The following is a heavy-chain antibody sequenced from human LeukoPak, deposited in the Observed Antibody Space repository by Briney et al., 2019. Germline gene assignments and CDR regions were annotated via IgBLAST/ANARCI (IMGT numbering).Heavy chain of an antibody. D-gene: IGHD6-13*01. CDR2: INHSGST. CDR1: GGSFSGYY. J-gene: IGHJ4*02. V-gene: IGHV4-34*01. Sequence: PSETLSLTCAVYGGSFSGYYWSWIRQPPGKGLEWIGEINHSGSTNYNPSLKSRVTISVDTSKNQFSLKLSSVTAADTAVYYCARGVTGAAGTGFGYWGQGTLVTVSS. CDR3: ARGVTGAAGTGFGY.